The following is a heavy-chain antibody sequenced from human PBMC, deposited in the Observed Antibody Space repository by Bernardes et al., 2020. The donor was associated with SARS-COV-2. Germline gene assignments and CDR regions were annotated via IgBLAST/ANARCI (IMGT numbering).Heavy chain of an antibody. V-gene: IGHV3-23*01. J-gene: IGHJ4*02. CDR2: ISTSGSKT. D-gene: IGHD3-22*01. Sequence: GGSLRLSCAASGFIFSNYAMSWVRQAPGKGLEWVSAISTSGSKTFYADSVQGRLTISRDNSKNTLYLQMSSLRADDTAVYYCAKITSANSRDYWGQGTLVTVSS. CDR3: AKITSANSRDY. CDR1: GFIFSNYA.